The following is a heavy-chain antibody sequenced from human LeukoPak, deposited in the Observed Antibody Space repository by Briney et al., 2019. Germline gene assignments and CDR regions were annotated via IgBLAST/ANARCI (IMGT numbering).Heavy chain of an antibody. CDR3: AKQGYIVVVTAILDY. D-gene: IGHD2-21*02. CDR2: ISGSGGST. Sequence: GGSLRLPCAASGFTFSSYAMSWVRQAPGKGLEWVSAISGSGGSTYYADSVKGRFTISRDNSKNTLYLQMNSLRAEDTAVYYCAKQGYIVVVTAILDYWGQGTLVTVSS. CDR1: GFTFSSYA. J-gene: IGHJ4*02. V-gene: IGHV3-23*01.